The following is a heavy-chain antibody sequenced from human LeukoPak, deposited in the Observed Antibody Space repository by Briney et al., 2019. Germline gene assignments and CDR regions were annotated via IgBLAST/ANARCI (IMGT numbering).Heavy chain of an antibody. D-gene: IGHD5-24*01. J-gene: IGHJ6*03. CDR3: ARERGRVEMATNPRSTYMDV. CDR1: GFTFSDYY. V-gene: IGHV3-11*01. CDR2: ISGSGSTI. Sequence: GGSLRLSCAASGFTFSDYYMTWIRQAPGKGLEWVSYISGSGSTIYYADSVKGRFTISRDNAKNSLYLQMSSLRPEDTAVYYCARERGRVEMATNPRSTYMDVWGKGTTVTVSS.